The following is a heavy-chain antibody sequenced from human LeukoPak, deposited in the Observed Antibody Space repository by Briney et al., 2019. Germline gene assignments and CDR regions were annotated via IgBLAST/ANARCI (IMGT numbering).Heavy chain of an antibody. CDR3: VREAATDYYDSSGYYRQTEVFDA. J-gene: IGHJ3*01. V-gene: IGHV4-61*08. D-gene: IGHD3-22*01. CDR1: GGSISSGDYY. CDR2: VYYSGST. Sequence: SETLSLTCTVSGGSISSGDYYWSWIRQPPGKGLEWIGYVYYSGSTNYNPSLKSRVTISVDTSKNQFSLKLRSVTAADTAVYYCVREAATDYYDSSGYYRQTEVFDAWGQGTMVTVSS.